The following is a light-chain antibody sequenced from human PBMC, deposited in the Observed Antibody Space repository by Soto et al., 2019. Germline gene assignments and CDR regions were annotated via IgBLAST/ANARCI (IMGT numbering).Light chain of an antibody. CDR3: KQYNSYWT. CDR2: KAS. J-gene: IGKJ1*01. CDR1: QSISSW. Sequence: DIQMTQSPSTLSASVGDRVTITCRASQSISSWLAWYQQKPGKAPKLLIYKASNLESGVPSRFSGSGSGTEFTLTISSLQPDDFATYYCKQYNSYWTFGQGTKVEIK. V-gene: IGKV1-5*03.